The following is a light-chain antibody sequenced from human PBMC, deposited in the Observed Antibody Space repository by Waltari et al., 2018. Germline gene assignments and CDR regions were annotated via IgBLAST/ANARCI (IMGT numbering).Light chain of an antibody. V-gene: IGKV1-9*01. J-gene: IGKJ4*01. CDR1: QGISSS. CDR2: AAS. CDR3: QGQQVSNSPRGLT. Sequence: DIQLTQAPSILPASVGDRVTITCRASQGISSSLAWYQQRPGKAPKLLIYAASTLHSGVPSRFSGSGSGTEFTLTISSLQSEDFATYYCQGQQVSNSPRGLTFGGGTKVEIK.